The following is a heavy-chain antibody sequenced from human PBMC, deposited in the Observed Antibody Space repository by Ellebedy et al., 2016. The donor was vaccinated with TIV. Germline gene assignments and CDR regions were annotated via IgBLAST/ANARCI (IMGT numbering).Heavy chain of an antibody. Sequence: GGSLRLXCAASGFTFSDYYMTWIRQAPGKGLEWVSIIETSANRIHYADSVKGRFTISRDNAKNSLYLQMNTLRAEDTAVYYCARVGSAIDYWGQGTLVTVSS. D-gene: IGHD6-25*01. CDR2: IETSANRI. J-gene: IGHJ4*02. V-gene: IGHV3-11*01. CDR3: ARVGSAIDY. CDR1: GFTFSDYY.